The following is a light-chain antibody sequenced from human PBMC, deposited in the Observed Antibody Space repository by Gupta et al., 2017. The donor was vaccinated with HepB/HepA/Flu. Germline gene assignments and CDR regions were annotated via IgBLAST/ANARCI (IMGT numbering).Light chain of an antibody. Sequence: QSALTQPASVSGSPGQSITIPCTGTSSDVGGYNYVSWYQQYPGNAPKVIIYDVSGRPSGVSDRFSGSKSGNMASLTISGLQAEDEADYYCCSYRSSTSLFVFGTGTKVTVL. V-gene: IGLV2-14*01. CDR3: CSYRSSTSLFV. CDR2: DVS. J-gene: IGLJ1*01. CDR1: SSDVGGYNY.